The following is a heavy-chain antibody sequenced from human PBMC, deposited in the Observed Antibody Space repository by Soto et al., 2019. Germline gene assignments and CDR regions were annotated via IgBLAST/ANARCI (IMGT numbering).Heavy chain of an antibody. Sequence: ASVKVSCKASGYTFTSYGISWVRQAPGQGLEWMGWISAYNGNTNYAQKLQGRVTMTTDTSTSTAHMELRSLRSDDTAVYYCARALVGYYYGSGSYYHDVDYWGQGTLVTVSS. CDR2: ISAYNGNT. CDR1: GYTFTSYG. J-gene: IGHJ4*02. V-gene: IGHV1-18*01. CDR3: ARALVGYYYGSGSYYHDVDY. D-gene: IGHD3-10*01.